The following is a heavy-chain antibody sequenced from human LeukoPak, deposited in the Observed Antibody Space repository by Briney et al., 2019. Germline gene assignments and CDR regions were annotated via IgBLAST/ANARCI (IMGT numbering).Heavy chain of an antibody. CDR3: ARDRDFWSGSNDAFDI. J-gene: IGHJ3*02. V-gene: IGHV3-74*01. CDR2: INSDGSST. D-gene: IGHD3-3*01. CDR1: GFTFSTYW. Sequence: GGSLRLSCAASGFTFSTYWMHWVRQAPGQGLVWVSRINSDGSSTSYADSVKGRFTISRDNAKNTLYLQTNSLRAEDTAVYYCARDRDFWSGSNDAFDIWGQGTMVTVSS.